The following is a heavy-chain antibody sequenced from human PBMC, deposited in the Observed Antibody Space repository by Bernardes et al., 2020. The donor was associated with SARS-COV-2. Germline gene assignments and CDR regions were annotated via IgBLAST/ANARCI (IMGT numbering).Heavy chain of an antibody. CDR3: VVRTTSFDF. J-gene: IGHJ4*02. V-gene: IGHV3-13*01. D-gene: IGHD3-10*02. CDR2: IGVPGDT. Sequence: GGSLRLSCAASGFTFSNYDMHWVRQATEKGLEWVSTIGVPGDTYYPHSVKGRFTISRENAKNSLFLQMSSLTAGDTAVYYCVVRTTSFDFWGQGTLVTVSS. CDR1: GFTFSNYD.